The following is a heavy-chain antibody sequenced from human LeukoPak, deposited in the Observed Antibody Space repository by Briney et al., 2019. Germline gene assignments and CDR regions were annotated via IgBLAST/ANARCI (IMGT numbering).Heavy chain of an antibody. V-gene: IGHV3-30*02. CDR3: AKHPPKQYQLLYRRYFDY. CDR1: GFTFSSYG. D-gene: IGHD2-2*02. J-gene: IGHJ4*02. Sequence: GGSLRLSCAASGFTFSSYGIHWVRQAPGKGLEWVAFIRYDGSNKYYADSVKGRFTISRDNSKNTLYLQMNSLRAEDTAVYYCAKHPPKQYQLLYRRYFDYWGQGTLVTVSS. CDR2: IRYDGSNK.